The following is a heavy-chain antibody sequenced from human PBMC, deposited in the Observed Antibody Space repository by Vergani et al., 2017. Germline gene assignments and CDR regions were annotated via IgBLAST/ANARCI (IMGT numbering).Heavy chain of an antibody. J-gene: IGHJ4*02. D-gene: IGHD2-2*01. V-gene: IGHV1-46*03. CDR1: VYTFTNYY. Sequence: QVLLVQSGAEVKKPGASVRVSCKTSVYTFTNYYIHWVRQAPGQGLEWIGIINPSGGSTTYAQQFQGRLTMTRDTSTSTVYMDLSNLRSEDTAVYYCARPHGDILPRDHQRLDYWGQVTLVTVSS. CDR3: ARPHGDILPRDHQRLDY. CDR2: INPSGGST.